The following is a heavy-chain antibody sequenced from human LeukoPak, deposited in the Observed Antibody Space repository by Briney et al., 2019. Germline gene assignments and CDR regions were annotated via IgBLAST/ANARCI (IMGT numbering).Heavy chain of an antibody. CDR3: AKDFGYYGSGEIDDAFDI. CDR2: ISGSGGST. J-gene: IGHJ3*02. V-gene: IGHV3-23*01. CDR1: GFTFSSYA. Sequence: HSGGSLRLSWAASGFTFSSYAMSWVRQAPGKGLEWVSAISGSGGSTYYADSVKGRFTISRDNSKNTLYLQMNSLRAEDTAVYYCAKDFGYYGSGEIDDAFDIWGQGTMVTVSS. D-gene: IGHD3-10*01.